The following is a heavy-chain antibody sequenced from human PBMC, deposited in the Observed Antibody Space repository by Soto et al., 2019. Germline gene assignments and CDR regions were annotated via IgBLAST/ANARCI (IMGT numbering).Heavy chain of an antibody. V-gene: IGHV4-59*12. CDR2: IYYSGST. CDR1: GGSIVSYD. CDR3: ARDKITGLFDY. D-gene: IGHD2-8*02. J-gene: IGHJ4*02. Sequence: SETMSLTCTVAGGSIVSYDWSWIRQPPGKGLEWIGYIYYSGSTNYNPSLKSRVTISVDTSKNQFSLKLTSVTAADTAVYYCARDKITGLFDYWGQGTLVTVSS.